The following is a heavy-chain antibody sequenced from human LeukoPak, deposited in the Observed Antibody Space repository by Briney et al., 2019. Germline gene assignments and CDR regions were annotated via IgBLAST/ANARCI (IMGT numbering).Heavy chain of an antibody. CDR3: ARELNYDSSGYYFDY. Sequence: ASVKVSCKAAGYTFTVCFLHWVRHPPSQGLGRMGWINPNSGGTNYEQKFQGRVTMTRDTSISTAYMELSRLRSDDTAVYYCARELNYDSSGYYFDYWGQGTLVTVSS. D-gene: IGHD3-22*01. V-gene: IGHV1-2*02. CDR1: GYTFTVCF. CDR2: INPNSGGT. J-gene: IGHJ4*02.